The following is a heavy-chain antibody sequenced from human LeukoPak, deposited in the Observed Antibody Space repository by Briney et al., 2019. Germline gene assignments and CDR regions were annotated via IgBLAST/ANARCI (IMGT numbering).Heavy chain of an antibody. CDR3: ARAGRVFGYCSGGSCYGFGY. J-gene: IGHJ4*02. V-gene: IGHV1-8*01. D-gene: IGHD2-15*01. CDR1: GYTFTSYD. CDR2: MNPNSGNT. Sequence: GASVKVSCKASGYTFTSYDINWVRQATGQGLEWMGWMNPNSGNTGYAQKFQGRVTMTRNTSISTAYMELSSLRSEDTAVYYCARAGRVFGYCSGGSCYGFGYWGQGTLVTVSS.